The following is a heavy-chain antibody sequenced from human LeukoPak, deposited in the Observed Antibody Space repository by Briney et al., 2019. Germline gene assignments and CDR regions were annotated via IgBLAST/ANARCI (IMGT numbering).Heavy chain of an antibody. CDR2: ISAYNGNT. Sequence: ASVKVSCKASGYTFTSYGISWVRQAPGQGLEWMGWISAYNGNTNYAQKLQGRVTMTTDTSTSTAYMELSSLRSEDTAVYYCARVHSYTYYYDSSGYSLSAYYFDYWGQGTLVTVSS. CDR3: ARVHSYTYYYDSSGYSLSAYYFDY. D-gene: IGHD3-22*01. J-gene: IGHJ4*02. CDR1: GYTFTSYG. V-gene: IGHV1-18*01.